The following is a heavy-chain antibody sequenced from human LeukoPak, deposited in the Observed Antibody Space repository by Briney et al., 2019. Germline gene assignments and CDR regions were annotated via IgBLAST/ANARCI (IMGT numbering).Heavy chain of an antibody. CDR3: ARGRIAAARTWFDP. CDR1: GGSFSGYY. Sequence: PSETLSLTCAVYGGSFSGYYWSWIRQPPGKGLEWIGEINHSGSTNYNPSLKSRVTISVDTSKNQFSLKLSSVTAADTAVYYCARGRIAAARTWFDPWGQGTLVTVSS. CDR2: INHSGST. D-gene: IGHD6-13*01. V-gene: IGHV4-34*01. J-gene: IGHJ5*02.